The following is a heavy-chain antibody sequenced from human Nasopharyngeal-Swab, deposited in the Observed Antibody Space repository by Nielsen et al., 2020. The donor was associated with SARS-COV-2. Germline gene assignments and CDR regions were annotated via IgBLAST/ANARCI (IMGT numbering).Heavy chain of an antibody. J-gene: IGHJ6*02. CDR1: GFTFSSYG. CDR2: INPNSGGT. Sequence: VGSLRLSCAASGFTFSSYGMHWVRQAPGQGLEWMGWINPNSGGTNYAQKFQGWVTMTRDTSISTAYMELSRLRSDDTAVYYCARSVEMATRWYYYYGMDVWGQGTTVTVSS. V-gene: IGHV1-2*04. CDR3: ARSVEMATRWYYYYGMDV. D-gene: IGHD5-24*01.